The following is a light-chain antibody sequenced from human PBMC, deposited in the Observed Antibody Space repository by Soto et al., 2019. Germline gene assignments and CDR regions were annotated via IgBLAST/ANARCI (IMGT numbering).Light chain of an antibody. J-gene: IGKJ3*01. CDR3: QQRSDWPPIT. Sequence: VMTKYTATLSVSPGERATLSCRASQSVSSNLAWYQQKPGQAPSLLIYDASNRATGIPARFSGSGSGTDFTLTISSLEPEDFAVYYCQQRSDWPPITFGPGTKVDI. V-gene: IGKV3-11*01. CDR2: DAS. CDR1: QSVSSN.